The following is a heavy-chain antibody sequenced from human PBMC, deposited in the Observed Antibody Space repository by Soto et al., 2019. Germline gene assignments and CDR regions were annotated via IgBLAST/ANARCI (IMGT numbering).Heavy chain of an antibody. D-gene: IGHD3-3*01. CDR2: IYYSGST. CDR3: ARDGGFYYGMDV. CDR1: GGSIGSYY. V-gene: IGHV4-59*01. Sequence: QVQLQESGPGLVKPSETLSLTCTVSGGSIGSYYWNWIRQPPGKGLEWIGYIYYSGSTNYNPSLKSRVTISVETSKNQFSLKLSSVTAADTAVYYCARDGGFYYGMDVWGQGTTVTVSS. J-gene: IGHJ6*02.